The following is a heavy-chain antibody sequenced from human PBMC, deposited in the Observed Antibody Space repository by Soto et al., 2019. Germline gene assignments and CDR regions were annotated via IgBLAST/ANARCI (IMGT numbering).Heavy chain of an antibody. CDR3: AKDSLPLPYYYDSSGYYSRFDY. CDR2: ISGSGGST. V-gene: IGHV3-23*01. CDR1: GFTFSSYA. J-gene: IGHJ4*02. Sequence: GGSLRLSCAASGFTFSSYAMSWVRQAPGKGLEWVSAISGSGGSTYYADSVKGRFTISRDNSKNTLYLQMNSLRAEDTAVYYCAKDSLPLPYYYDSSGYYSRFDYWGQGTLVTVSS. D-gene: IGHD3-22*01.